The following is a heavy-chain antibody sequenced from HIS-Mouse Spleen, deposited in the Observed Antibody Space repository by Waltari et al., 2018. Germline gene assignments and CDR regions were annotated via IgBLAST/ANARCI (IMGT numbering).Heavy chain of an antibody. CDR3: ARDRELYFDY. V-gene: IGHV4-39*07. CDR1: GRSISSSSYY. Sequence: QLQLQESGPGLVKPSATLSLTCTVSGRSISSSSYYWGWIRQPPGKGLEWIGSIYYSGSTYYNPSLKSRVTISVDTSKNQFSLKLSSVTAADTAVYYCARDRELYFDYWGQGTLVTVSS. CDR2: IYYSGST. D-gene: IGHD1-26*01. J-gene: IGHJ4*02.